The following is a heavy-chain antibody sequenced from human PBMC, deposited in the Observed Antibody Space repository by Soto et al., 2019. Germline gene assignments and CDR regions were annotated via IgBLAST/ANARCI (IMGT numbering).Heavy chain of an antibody. D-gene: IGHD3-9*01. V-gene: IGHV1-69*13. CDR1: GGTSSSYA. Sequence: ASVKVSCKASGGTSSSYAISWVRQAPGQGLEWMGGIIPIFGTANYAQKFQGRVTITADESTSTAYMELSSLRSEDTAVYYCAVYSPEYYDILTGPLRGWFDPWGQGTLVTVSS. J-gene: IGHJ5*02. CDR2: IIPIFGTA. CDR3: AVYSPEYYDILTGPLRGWFDP.